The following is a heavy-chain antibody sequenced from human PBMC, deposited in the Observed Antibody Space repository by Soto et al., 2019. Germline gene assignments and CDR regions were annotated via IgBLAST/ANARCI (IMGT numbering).Heavy chain of an antibody. D-gene: IGHD6-13*01. CDR2: ISTYNVNT. V-gene: IGHV1-18*01. CDR3: ARDPGYSTTWHQAFDI. J-gene: IGHJ3*02. CDR1: GYTFTSYG. Sequence: QVQLVQSGAEVKKPGASVKVSCKASGYTFTSYGISWVRQAPGQGPEWMGRISTYNVNTNYVQKLQGRVTMTTDTSTNTAYMELRSLRYDDTAVYYCARDPGYSTTWHQAFDIWGQGTMVNVSS.